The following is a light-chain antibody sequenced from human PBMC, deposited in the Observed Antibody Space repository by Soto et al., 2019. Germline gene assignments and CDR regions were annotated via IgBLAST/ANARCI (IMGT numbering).Light chain of an antibody. J-gene: IGLJ2*01. Sequence: QSALTQPASVSGSPGQSITISCTGTSSDVGGQNAVSWYQQHPGKAPKFMIYDVSKRPSGVSSRFSGSKSGNTASLTISGLQSEDESDYYCCSYAGSSTVVFGGRTKLTVL. V-gene: IGLV2-23*02. CDR1: SSDVGGQNA. CDR3: CSYAGSSTVV. CDR2: DVS.